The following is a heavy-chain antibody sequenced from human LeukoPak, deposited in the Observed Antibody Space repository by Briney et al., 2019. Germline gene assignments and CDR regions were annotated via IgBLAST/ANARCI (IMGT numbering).Heavy chain of an antibody. CDR1: GYTFTSYD. V-gene: IGHV1-8*01. CDR2: MNPNSGNT. Sequence: ASVKVSCKASGYTFTSYDINWVRQATGQGLEWMGWMNPNSGNTGYAQKFQGRVTMTRNTSISTAYMELSSLRSEDTAVHYCARSDCSSTSCYTPGGDWGQGTLVTVSS. J-gene: IGHJ4*02. D-gene: IGHD2-2*02. CDR3: ARSDCSSTSCYTPGGD.